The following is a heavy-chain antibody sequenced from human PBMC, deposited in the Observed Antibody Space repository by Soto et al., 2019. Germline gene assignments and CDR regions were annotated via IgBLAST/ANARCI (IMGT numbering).Heavy chain of an antibody. Sequence: EVQLLESGGGLVQPGGSLRLSCVGSGIEFSNYAMSWVRQAPGKGLEWVSIVSASGRSRYHADSVKGRFTISRDNSKNTLYLHMTNLRAEDTAVYYCAKDGNWLDVYYDVWGQATPVPVSS. CDR1: GIEFSNYA. CDR2: VSASGRSR. V-gene: IGHV3-23*01. D-gene: IGHD3-16*01. J-gene: IGHJ4*02. CDR3: AKDGNWLDVYYDV.